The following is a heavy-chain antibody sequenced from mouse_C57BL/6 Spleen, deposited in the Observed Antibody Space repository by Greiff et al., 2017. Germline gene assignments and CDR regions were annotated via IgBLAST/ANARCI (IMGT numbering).Heavy chain of an antibody. CDR3: VRSYDYDGRLYAMDY. CDR1: GFSFNTYA. Sequence: EVQGVESGGGLVQPKGSLKLSCAASGFSFNTYAMNWVRQAPGKGLEWVARIRSKSNNYATYYADSVKDRFTISRDDSESMLYLQMNNLKTEDTAMDYCVRSYDYDGRLYAMDYWGQGTSVTVSS. D-gene: IGHD2-4*01. CDR2: IRSKSNNYAT. J-gene: IGHJ4*01. V-gene: IGHV10-1*01.